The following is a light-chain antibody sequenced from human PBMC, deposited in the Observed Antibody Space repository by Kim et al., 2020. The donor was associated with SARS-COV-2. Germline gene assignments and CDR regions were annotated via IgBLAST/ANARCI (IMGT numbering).Light chain of an antibody. CDR3: SSCTGSTTYA. Sequence: QSALTQPASVSGSPGQSIAISCTGTNSDIGGYNCVSWYQQYAGKAPKLIIYDVFNRPSGVSNRFSGSKSGITASLTISGLQTEDEADYYCSSCTGSTTYAFGSGTKVTVL. J-gene: IGLJ1*01. CDR2: DVF. V-gene: IGLV2-14*03. CDR1: NSDIGGYNC.